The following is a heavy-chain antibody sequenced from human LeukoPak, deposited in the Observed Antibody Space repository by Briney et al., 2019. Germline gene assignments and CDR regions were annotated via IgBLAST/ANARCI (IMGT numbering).Heavy chain of an antibody. CDR3: ARVRVAVGSGTFCYYGMDV. J-gene: IGHJ6*02. D-gene: IGHD1-1*01. V-gene: IGHV1-2*02. Sequence: ASVKASFKAFGYTFTAPYMHWVRQAPGQGPEWLGWINPNSGGTIYAQNFQGRVTMTRDTSISTAYMELSRLRSDDTAVYYCARVRVAVGSGTFCYYGMDVWGQGTTVTVSS. CDR2: INPNSGGT. CDR1: GYTFTAPY.